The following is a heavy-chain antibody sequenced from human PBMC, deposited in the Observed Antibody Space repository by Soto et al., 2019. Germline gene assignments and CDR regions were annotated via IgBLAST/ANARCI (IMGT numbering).Heavy chain of an antibody. V-gene: IGHV1-69*02. D-gene: IGHD2-2*01. Sequence: QVQLVQSGAEVKKPGSSVKVSCKASGGTFSSYTISWVRQAPGQGLEWMGRIIPILGIANYAQKFQGRVTITADKSTSTAYMELSSLRSEDTAVYYCARSTSGIGNWFDPWGQGTLVTVSS. CDR2: IIPILGIA. CDR1: GGTFSSYT. J-gene: IGHJ5*02. CDR3: ARSTSGIGNWFDP.